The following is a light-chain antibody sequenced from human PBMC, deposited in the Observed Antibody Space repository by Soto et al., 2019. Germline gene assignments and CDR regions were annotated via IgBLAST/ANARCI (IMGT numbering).Light chain of an antibody. CDR1: CSNIGGNS. V-gene: IGLV1-51*01. Sequence: QSVLRQPPSVSAAPGQKVTISCSGSCSNIGGNSVSWYQQLPGTAPKLLIYDDDKRPSGIPDRFSGSKSGTSATLGITGFQTGDEADYYCGSWDSSLSAYVFATGTKVTVL. CDR3: GSWDSSLSAYV. CDR2: DDD. J-gene: IGLJ1*01.